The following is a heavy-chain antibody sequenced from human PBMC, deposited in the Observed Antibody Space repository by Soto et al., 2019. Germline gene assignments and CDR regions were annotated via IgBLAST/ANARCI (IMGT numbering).Heavy chain of an antibody. CDR2: INPGGGST. D-gene: IGHD6-19*01. Sequence: ASVKVSCKASGYTSTSYYMHWVRQAPGQVLEWMGIINPGGGSTSYAQKFQGRVTMTRDTSTSTVYMELSSLRSEDTAVYFCARGYRIAVAGFDPDLDYWGQGTLVTVSS. CDR1: GYTSTSYY. V-gene: IGHV1-46*03. J-gene: IGHJ4*02. CDR3: ARGYRIAVAGFDPDLDY.